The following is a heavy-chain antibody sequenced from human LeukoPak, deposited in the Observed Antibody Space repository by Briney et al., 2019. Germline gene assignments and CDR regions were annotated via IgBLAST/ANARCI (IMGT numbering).Heavy chain of an antibody. CDR1: GFTFSSYS. CDR3: ARISNFSDYSDQGYGPFDI. V-gene: IGHV3-21*01. D-gene: IGHD3-22*01. CDR2: ISSSSSYI. Sequence: GGSLRLSCAASGFTFSSYSMNWVRQAPGKGLEWVSSISSSSSYIYYADSVKGRFTISRDNAKNSLYLQMNSLRAEDTAVYYCARISNFSDYSDQGYGPFDIWGQGTMVTVSS. J-gene: IGHJ3*02.